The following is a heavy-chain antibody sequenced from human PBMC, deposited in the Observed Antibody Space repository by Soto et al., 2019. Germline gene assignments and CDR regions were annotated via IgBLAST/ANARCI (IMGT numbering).Heavy chain of an antibody. CDR1: GFTFSDYS. J-gene: IGHJ4*02. CDR2: ISSGSSAI. Sequence: GGSVRLSCAASGFTFSDYSMNWVRQAPGKGLEWVAYISSGSSAIYYADSVKGRFTISRDNVKNSLYLQMNSLRDEDTAVYYCARDTPFDYWGQGALVTVSS. V-gene: IGHV3-48*02. CDR3: ARDTPFDY.